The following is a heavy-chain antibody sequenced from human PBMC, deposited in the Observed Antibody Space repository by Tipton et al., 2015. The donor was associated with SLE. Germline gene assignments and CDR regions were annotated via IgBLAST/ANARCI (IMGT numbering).Heavy chain of an antibody. Sequence: SGFNFSPYVMHWVRQASGKGLEYVAAISSDGGTAYYADSVKGRFTISRDNSRNTLYLQMGSVRPEDMAVYYCAKVGGTTYGWNFDLWGRGTQVTVSS. V-gene: IGHV3-64*02. CDR2: ISSDGGTA. D-gene: IGHD1-7*01. CDR1: GFNFSPYV. J-gene: IGHJ2*01. CDR3: AKVGGTTYGWNFDL.